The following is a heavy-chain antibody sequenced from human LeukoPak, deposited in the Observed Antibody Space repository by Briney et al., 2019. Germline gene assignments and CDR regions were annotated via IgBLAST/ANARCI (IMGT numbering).Heavy chain of an antibody. D-gene: IGHD5-18*01. CDR1: GFTFSSNW. Sequence: GGSLRLSCAASGFTFSSNWMTWVRQAPGKGLEWVANINHDGSAKFYVDSVKGRFTISRDNAKNSLFLQMNSLRAEDTAVYYCGTSRDAAMEKGGQGVLVTVSS. J-gene: IGHJ4*02. CDR3: GTSRDAAMEK. V-gene: IGHV3-7*01. CDR2: INHDGSAK.